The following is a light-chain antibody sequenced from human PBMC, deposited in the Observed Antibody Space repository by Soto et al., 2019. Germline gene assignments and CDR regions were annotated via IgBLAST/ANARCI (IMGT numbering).Light chain of an antibody. J-gene: IGKJ4*01. CDR3: QQSYSNPPLT. CDR1: QSIISF. CDR2: AAS. V-gene: IGKV1-39*01. Sequence: DIQMTQSPSSLSASVGDRVTITCRASQSIISFLNWYQQKPGKAPKLLIYAASSLQTGVPSRFRGSGSGTDFTLTISSLQPEDFANYYCQQSYSNPPLTFGGGTKVDI.